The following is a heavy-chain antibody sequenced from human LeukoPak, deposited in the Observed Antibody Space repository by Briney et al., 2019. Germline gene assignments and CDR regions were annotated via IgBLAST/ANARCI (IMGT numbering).Heavy chain of an antibody. D-gene: IGHD3-22*01. CDR2: INPNSGGT. Sequence: GASVKVSCKASGYTFTGYYMHWVRQAPGQGLEWMGWINPNSGGTNYAQKFQGRVTMTRDTSISTAYMELRSLRSDDTAVYYCARDRYDSSGYYDYWGQGTLVTVSS. V-gene: IGHV1-2*02. J-gene: IGHJ4*02. CDR3: ARDRYDSSGYYDY. CDR1: GYTFTGYY.